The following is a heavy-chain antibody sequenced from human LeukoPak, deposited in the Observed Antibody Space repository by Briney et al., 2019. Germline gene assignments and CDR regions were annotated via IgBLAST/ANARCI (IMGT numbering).Heavy chain of an antibody. J-gene: IGHJ6*02. CDR1: GFTFSSYW. CDR2: INQDGTEK. CDR3: ARDAVDTANAV. D-gene: IGHD5-18*01. V-gene: IGHV3-7*01. Sequence: GGSLRLSCAASGFTFSSYWMSWVRQAPGEGLEWVAKINQDGTEKAYVDSVRGRFTISRDNAKNTLYLRMNSLRAEDTAVYYCARDAVDTANAVWGQGTTVTVSS.